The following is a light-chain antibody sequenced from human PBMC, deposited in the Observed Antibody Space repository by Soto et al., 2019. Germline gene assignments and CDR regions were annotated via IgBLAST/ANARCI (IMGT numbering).Light chain of an antibody. CDR2: DAS. Sequence: DIPMTQSPSSLSASVGDRVTIACQASQDISKYLNWYQFRPGQAPKLLIYDASNLETGVPSRFRGSGSGTHFSLTITSLQPEDVATYYCQQYDNLLALPFGGGTKVQIK. J-gene: IGKJ4*01. V-gene: IGKV1-33*01. CDR3: QQYDNLLALP. CDR1: QDISKY.